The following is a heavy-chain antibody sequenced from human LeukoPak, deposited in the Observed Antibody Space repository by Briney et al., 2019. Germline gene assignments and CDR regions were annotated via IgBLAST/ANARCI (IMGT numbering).Heavy chain of an antibody. CDR3: AADLRFDCSGGSCYSNWFDP. CDR1: GFTFTRSA. V-gene: IGHV1-58*02. J-gene: IGHJ5*02. D-gene: IGHD2-15*01. Sequence: SGRVCCTASGFTFTRSAMQWGRQARGQRREWRGWIVVGGGNTNYAQKFQERVTITRDMSTSTAYKELSSLRSEDTAVYYCAADLRFDCSGGSCYSNWFDPWGQGTLVTVSS. CDR2: IVVGGGNT.